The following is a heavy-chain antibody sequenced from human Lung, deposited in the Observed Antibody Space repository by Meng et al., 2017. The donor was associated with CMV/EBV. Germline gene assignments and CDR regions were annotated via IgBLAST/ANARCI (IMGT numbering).Heavy chain of an antibody. Sequence: SXXVSXKASGYTFTGYYMHWVRQAPGQGLEWMGWINPSSGGTNYAQKFQGRVTMTRDTSISTAYMELSRLRSDDTAVYYCARDPPPDPGIAVAGFFDPWGQGTXVTVSS. J-gene: IGHJ5*02. CDR1: GYTFTGYY. CDR3: ARDPPPDPGIAVAGFFDP. CDR2: INPSSGGT. D-gene: IGHD6-19*01. V-gene: IGHV1-2*02.